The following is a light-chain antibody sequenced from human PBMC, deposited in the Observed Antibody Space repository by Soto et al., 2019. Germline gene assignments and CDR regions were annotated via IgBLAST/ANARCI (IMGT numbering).Light chain of an antibody. CDR1: SSDVGGYNS. J-gene: IGLJ1*01. CDR3: SSYTSSSTYV. V-gene: IGLV2-14*01. CDR2: NVS. Sequence: QLVLTQPASVSGSPGQSITISCTGTSSDVGGYNSVSWYQQHPGKAPKLMIYNVSNRPSGVSNRFSGSKSGNTASLTISGLQAEDEADYYCSSYTSSSTYVFGTGTKVTVL.